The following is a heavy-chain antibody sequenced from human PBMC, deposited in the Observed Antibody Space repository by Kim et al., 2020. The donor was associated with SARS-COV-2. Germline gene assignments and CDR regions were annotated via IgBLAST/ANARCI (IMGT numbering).Heavy chain of an antibody. J-gene: IGHJ6*02. D-gene: IGHD2-8*02. Sequence: GESLKISCKGSGYSFTSYWISWVRQMPGKGLEWMGRIDPSDSYTNYSPSFQGHVTISADKSISTAYLQWSSLKASDTAMYYCARLLVSSGYYYYGMDVWGQGTTVTVSS. CDR1: GYSFTSYW. CDR2: IDPSDSYT. CDR3: ARLLVSSGYYYYGMDV. V-gene: IGHV5-10-1*01.